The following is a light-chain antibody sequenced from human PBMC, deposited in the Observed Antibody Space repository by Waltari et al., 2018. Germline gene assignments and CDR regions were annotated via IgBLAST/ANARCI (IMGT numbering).Light chain of an antibody. CDR2: HAS. Sequence: EIVLTQSPGTVSLSPGAGATLSCRASQSVNGALAWYQQKPGQAPRLLIYHASNRATGIPDRFSGSGSGTDFSLTISRLEPEDFAVYYCQHYLRLPVTFGQGTKVEI. CDR1: QSVNGA. J-gene: IGKJ1*01. CDR3: QHYLRLPVT. V-gene: IGKV3-20*01.